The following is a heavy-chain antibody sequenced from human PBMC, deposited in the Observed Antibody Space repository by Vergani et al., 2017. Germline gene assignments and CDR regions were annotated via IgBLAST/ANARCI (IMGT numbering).Heavy chain of an antibody. CDR3: ARQGKAVAGTGYYYYGMDV. J-gene: IGHJ6*02. Sequence: EVQLVQSGAEVKKPGASLKISCKGSGYSFTSYWIGWVRPMPGKGLEWMGIIYPGDSDTRYSPSFQGQVTISADKSISTAYLQWSSLKASDTAMYYCARQGKAVAGTGYYYYGMDVWGQGTTVTVSS. D-gene: IGHD6-19*01. CDR1: GYSFTSYW. CDR2: IYPGDSDT. V-gene: IGHV5-51*01.